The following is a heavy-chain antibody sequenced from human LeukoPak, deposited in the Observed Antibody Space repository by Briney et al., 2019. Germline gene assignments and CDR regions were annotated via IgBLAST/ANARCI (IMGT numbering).Heavy chain of an antibody. CDR3: AKGNYCSGGSCLGWFDP. V-gene: IGHV3-30*18. CDR1: GFTFSSYG. J-gene: IGHJ5*02. CDR2: ISYDGSNK. D-gene: IGHD2-15*01. Sequence: GGSLRLSCAASGFTFSSYGMHWVRQAPGKGLEWVAVISYDGSNKYYADSVKGRFTISRDNSKNTLYLQMNSLRAEDTAVYYCAKGNYCSGGSCLGWFDPWGQGTLVTVSS.